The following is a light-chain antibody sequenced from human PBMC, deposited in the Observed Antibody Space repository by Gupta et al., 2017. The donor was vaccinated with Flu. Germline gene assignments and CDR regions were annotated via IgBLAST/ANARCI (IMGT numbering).Light chain of an antibody. V-gene: IGKV3-20*01. Sequence: EILLTQSQDPVSLSPGERATLSCRSSQNISRTYLAWYQKKFGQAPRPLLYGASNRATGIPDRFSGSGSGTDFSLTISRLEPEDFAVYYCQQYGSSPWTFGQGTKVEIK. J-gene: IGKJ1*01. CDR3: QQYGSSPWT. CDR1: QNISRTY. CDR2: GAS.